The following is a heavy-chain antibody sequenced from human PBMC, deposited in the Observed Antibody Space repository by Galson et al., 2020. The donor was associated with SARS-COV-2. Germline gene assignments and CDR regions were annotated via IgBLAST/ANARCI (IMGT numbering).Heavy chain of an antibody. V-gene: IGHV4-31*03. J-gene: IGHJ3*02. CDR1: GGSISSGGYY. CDR2: ISYSGSS. Sequence: SETLSLTCTVSGGSISSGGYYWSWIRHHPGKGLEWIGYISYSGSSYSTPSFRSRVSISVDTSKNQLSLNLSPVTAADTAVYYCGRDWSAAGAFDIWGLGTMVTVSS. D-gene: IGHD6-25*01. CDR3: GRDWSAAGAFDI.